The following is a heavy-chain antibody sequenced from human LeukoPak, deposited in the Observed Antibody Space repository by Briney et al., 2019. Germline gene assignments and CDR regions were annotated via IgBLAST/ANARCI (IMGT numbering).Heavy chain of an antibody. V-gene: IGHV1-2*02. D-gene: IGHD6-19*01. J-gene: IGHJ1*01. CDR1: GYTLTGYY. CDR3: ARESSGIAVAGTEYFQH. Sequence: ASVKVSCKASGYTLTGYYMHWVRQAPGQGLEWMGWINPNSGGTNYAQKFQGRVTMTRDTSISTAYMELSRLRSDDTAVYYCARESSGIAVAGTEYFQHWGQGTLVTVSS. CDR2: INPNSGGT.